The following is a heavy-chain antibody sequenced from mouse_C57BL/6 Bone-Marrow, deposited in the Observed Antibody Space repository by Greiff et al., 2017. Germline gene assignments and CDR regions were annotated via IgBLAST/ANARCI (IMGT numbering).Heavy chain of an antibody. D-gene: IGHD1-1*01. CDR3: AREGVITTVVAPDY. CDR1: GYTFTSYW. V-gene: IGHV1-50*01. J-gene: IGHJ2*01. CDR2: IDPSDSYT. Sequence: QVQLQQPGAELVKPGASVKLSCKASGYTFTSYWMQWVKQRPGQGLEWIGEIDPSDSYTNYNQKFKGKATLTVDTSSSTAYMQLSSLTSEDSAVYYCAREGVITTVVAPDYWGQGTTLTVSS.